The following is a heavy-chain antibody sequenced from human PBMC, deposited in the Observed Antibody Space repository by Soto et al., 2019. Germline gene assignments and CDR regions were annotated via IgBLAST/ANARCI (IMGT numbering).Heavy chain of an antibody. J-gene: IGHJ4*02. CDR3: ARDSEQGYYYERDGFCYFDF. V-gene: IGHV1-69*01. Sequence: QVQLVQSGAEVRKPGSSVKVSCKSSGGTFNGFAFSWVRQAPGEGLEWVGGIVPLNGSTTYTQKFRGRVAITADESTSTVYIELSSIRSEDTAIYYCARDSEQGYYYERDGFCYFDFLGQGTVVSVSS. CDR2: IVPLNGST. CDR1: GGTFNGFA. D-gene: IGHD3-22*01.